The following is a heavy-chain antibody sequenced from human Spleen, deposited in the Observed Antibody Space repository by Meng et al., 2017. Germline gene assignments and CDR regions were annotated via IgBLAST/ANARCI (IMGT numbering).Heavy chain of an antibody. CDR2: ISSGGTTM. Sequence: GGSLRLSCAASGFTFSNYEMNWVRQAPGKGLEWVSYISSGGTTMEYADSVKGRFSISRDNAKNSLYLQMNSLRAEDTALYYCARRISTYYYDRSGDHWGQGTLVTVSS. CDR3: ARRISTYYYDRSGDH. CDR1: GFTFSNYE. J-gene: IGHJ4*02. V-gene: IGHV3-48*03. D-gene: IGHD3-22*01.